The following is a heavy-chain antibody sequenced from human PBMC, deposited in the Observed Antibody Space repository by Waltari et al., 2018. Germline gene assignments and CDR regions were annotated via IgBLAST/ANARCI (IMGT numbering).Heavy chain of an antibody. CDR2: IIPIFGTA. CDR3: AREDYGDYN. J-gene: IGHJ4*02. Sequence: QVQLVQSGAEVKKPGASVKVSCKASGYTFTGYYMHWVRQAPGQGLEWMGGIIPIFGTANYAQKFQGRVTITADESTSTAYMELSSLRSEDTAVYYCAREDYGDYNWGQGTLVTVSS. D-gene: IGHD4-17*01. V-gene: IGHV1-69*01. CDR1: GYTFTGYY.